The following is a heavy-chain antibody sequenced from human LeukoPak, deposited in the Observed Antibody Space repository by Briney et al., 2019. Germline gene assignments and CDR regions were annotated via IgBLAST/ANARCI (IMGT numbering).Heavy chain of an antibody. V-gene: IGHV4-4*02. J-gene: IGHJ4*02. CDR3: ARPNSGSYNGALDY. Sequence: PSETLSLTCAVSGGSISSSNWWSWVRQPPGKGLEWIGEIYHSGSTNYNPSLKSRVTISVDKSKNQFSLKLSSVTAADTAVYYCARPNSGSYNGALDYWGQGTLVTVSS. D-gene: IGHD1-26*01. CDR2: IYHSGST. CDR1: GGSISSSNW.